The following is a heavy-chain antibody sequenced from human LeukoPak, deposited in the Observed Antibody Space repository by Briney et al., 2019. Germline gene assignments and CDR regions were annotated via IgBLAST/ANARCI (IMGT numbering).Heavy chain of an antibody. CDR2: SRNRAKSYTT. J-gene: IGHJ4*02. V-gene: IGHV3-72*01. CDR1: GFTFSSYG. Sequence: GGSLRLSCAASGFTFSSYGMHWVRQAPGKGLEWVGRSRNRAKSYTTDYAASVKGRFTISRDDSKSTLYLQMNSLETEDTAVYYYSRDATGDHWGQGTLVSVSS. CDR3: SRDATGDH.